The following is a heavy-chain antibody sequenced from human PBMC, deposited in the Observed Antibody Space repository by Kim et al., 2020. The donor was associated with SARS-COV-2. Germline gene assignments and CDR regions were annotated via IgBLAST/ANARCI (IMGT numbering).Heavy chain of an antibody. Sequence: SVKVSCKASGGTFSSYAISWVRQAPGQGLEWMGRIIPIFGIANYAQKFQGRVTITADKSTSTAYMELSSLRSEDTAVYYCSRKGAARSDYNWFDPWGQG. CDR3: SRKGAARSDYNWFDP. D-gene: IGHD6-6*01. CDR1: GGTFSSYA. V-gene: IGHV1-69*04. J-gene: IGHJ5*02. CDR2: IIPIFGIA.